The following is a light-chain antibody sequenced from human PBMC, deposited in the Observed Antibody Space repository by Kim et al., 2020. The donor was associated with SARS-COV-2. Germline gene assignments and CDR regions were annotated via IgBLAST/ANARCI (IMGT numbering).Light chain of an antibody. CDR2: EDS. CDR3: YSTDSSGNHRV. J-gene: IGLJ2*01. Sequence: SYELTQPPSVSVSPGQTARITCSVDALPKKYAYWYQQKSGQAPVLVIYEDSKRPSGIPERFSGSSSGTMATLTISGAQVEDEADYYCYSTDSSGNHRVFGGGTQLTVL. V-gene: IGLV3-10*01. CDR1: ALPKKY.